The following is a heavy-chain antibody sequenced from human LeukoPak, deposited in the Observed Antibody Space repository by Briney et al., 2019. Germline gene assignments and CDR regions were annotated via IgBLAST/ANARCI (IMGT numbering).Heavy chain of an antibody. CDR3: AKDDAWGRYKD. Sequence: GGSLRLSCAASGFTFSSHGMNWVRQAPGKGLEWVSGISPSGGITSYTDSVRGRFTISRDNSKNTVSLQMNSLRGEDTAVYYCAKDDAWGRYKDWGQGTLVTVSS. J-gene: IGHJ1*01. CDR1: GFTFSSHG. CDR2: ISPSGGIT. V-gene: IGHV3-23*01. D-gene: IGHD3-16*01.